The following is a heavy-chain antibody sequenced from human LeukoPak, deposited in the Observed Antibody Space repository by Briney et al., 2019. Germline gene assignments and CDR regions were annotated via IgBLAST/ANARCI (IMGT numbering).Heavy chain of an antibody. V-gene: IGHV4-59*12. CDR3: ASGSSGYDP. CDR2: IYYSGST. Sequence: SETLSLTCTVSAAPISSYYWSWIRQPPGKGLEWIGYIYYSGSTNYNPSLKSRVAMSVDTSKNQFSLKLSSVTAADTAVYFCASGSSGYDPWGQGTLVTVSS. D-gene: IGHD5-12*01. J-gene: IGHJ5*02. CDR1: AAPISSYY.